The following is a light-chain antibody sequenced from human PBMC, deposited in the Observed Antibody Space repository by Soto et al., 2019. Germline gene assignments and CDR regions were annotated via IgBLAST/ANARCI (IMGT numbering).Light chain of an antibody. CDR1: QSVSAGY. Sequence: EIVLTQSPGTLSLSPGERATLSCRASQSVSAGYLAWYQQKPGQAPRLLIYGASSRATGIPDRFSGSGSGTDFTLTISRLEPEDFAVYYCQQYGSSPGTFGQGTTVEIK. J-gene: IGKJ1*01. CDR3: QQYGSSPGT. CDR2: GAS. V-gene: IGKV3-20*01.